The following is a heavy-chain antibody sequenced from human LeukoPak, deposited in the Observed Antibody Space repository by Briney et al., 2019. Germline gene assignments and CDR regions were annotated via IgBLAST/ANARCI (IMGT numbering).Heavy chain of an antibody. Sequence: PSETLSLTCTVSGGSISSYYWSWIRQPPGKGLEWIGYIYYSGSTNYNPSLKSRVTISVDTSKNQFSLKLSSVTAADMAVYYCARSVEGYCSGGSCYSYYYYMDVWGKGTTVTVSS. J-gene: IGHJ6*03. CDR2: IYYSGST. CDR1: GGSISSYY. CDR3: ARSVEGYCSGGSCYSYYYYMDV. V-gene: IGHV4-59*01. D-gene: IGHD2-15*01.